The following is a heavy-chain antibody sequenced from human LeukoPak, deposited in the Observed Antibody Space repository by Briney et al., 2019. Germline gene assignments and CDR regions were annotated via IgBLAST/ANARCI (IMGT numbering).Heavy chain of an antibody. V-gene: IGHV3-7*01. Sequence: GGSLRLSCAASTFTFSTYWMTWVRQAPGKGPEFVANINQDGSVKNYVDSVKGRFTISRDNAKNSLHLQMNSLRAEDTAVYYCARDRRSPTPTEGYWGQGTLVTVSS. CDR1: TFTFSTYW. D-gene: IGHD1-26*01. CDR2: INQDGSVK. CDR3: ARDRRSPTPTEGY. J-gene: IGHJ4*02.